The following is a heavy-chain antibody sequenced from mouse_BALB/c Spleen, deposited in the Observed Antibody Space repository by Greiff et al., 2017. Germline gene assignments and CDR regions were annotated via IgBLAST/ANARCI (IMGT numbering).Heavy chain of an antibody. V-gene: IGHV5-9*03. CDR2: ISSGGGNT. D-gene: IGHD1-2*01. CDR1: GFTFSSYT. CDR3: ARGRKTATAMDY. Sequence: EVKLMESGGGLVKPGGSLKLSCAASGFTFSSYTMSWVRQTPEKRLEWVATISSGGGNTYYPDSVKGRFTISRDNAKNNLYLQMSSLRSEDTALYYCARGRKTATAMDYWGQGTSVTVSS. J-gene: IGHJ4*01.